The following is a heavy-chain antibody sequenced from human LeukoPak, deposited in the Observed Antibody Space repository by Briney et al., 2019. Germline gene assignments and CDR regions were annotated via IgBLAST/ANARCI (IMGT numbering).Heavy chain of an antibody. CDR1: GGSISSSSYY. D-gene: IGHD3-3*01. Sequence: PSETLSLTCTVSGGSISSSSYYWGWIRQPPGKGLEWIGSIYYSGSTYYNPSLKSRVTISVDTSKNQFSLKLSSVTAADTAVYYCARRGGDFWSGYYKYYFDYWGQGTLVTVSS. CDR2: IYYSGST. V-gene: IGHV4-39*01. CDR3: ARRGGDFWSGYYKYYFDY. J-gene: IGHJ4*02.